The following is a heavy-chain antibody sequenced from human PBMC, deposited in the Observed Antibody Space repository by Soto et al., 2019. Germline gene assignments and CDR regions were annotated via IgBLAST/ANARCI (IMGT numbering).Heavy chain of an antibody. CDR1: GFTFSNYA. Sequence: GGSLRLSCAASGFTFSNYALSWVRQAPGKGLEWVAGVSGAGDTTYYADSVTGRFTISRDSSKNTVSLQMSSLRAEDMAIYYCARRLDYFDYWGQGTLVTVSS. V-gene: IGHV3-23*01. J-gene: IGHJ4*02. CDR3: ARRLDYFDY. CDR2: VSGAGDTT.